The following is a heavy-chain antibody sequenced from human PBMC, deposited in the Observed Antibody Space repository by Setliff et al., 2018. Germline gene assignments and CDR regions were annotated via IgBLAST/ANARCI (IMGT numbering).Heavy chain of an antibody. V-gene: IGHV3-23*01. CDR2: ISGDGDST. CDR3: AKDGMGPTYTYFFDF. D-gene: IGHD1-26*01. Sequence: GGSLSLSCAASGFTFTNYAMNWVRQAPGKGLEWVSTISGDGDSTYYADSVMGRFTISRDNSKNSLYLQLNSLRVEDTAVYYCAKDGMGPTYTYFFDFWGQGSQVTVSS. CDR1: GFTFTNYA. J-gene: IGHJ4*02.